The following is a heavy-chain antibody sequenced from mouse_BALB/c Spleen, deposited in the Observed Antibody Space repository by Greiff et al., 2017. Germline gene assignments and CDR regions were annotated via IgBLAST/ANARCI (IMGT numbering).Heavy chain of an antibody. CDR2: ISYSGST. CDR3: ASTVVAYYAMDY. Sequence: EVQLQESGPGLVKPSQSLSLTCTVTGYSITSDYAWNWIRQFPGNKLEWMGYISYSGSTSYNPSLKSRISITRDTSKNQFFLQLNSVTTEDTATYYCASTVVAYYAMDYWGQGTSVTVSS. D-gene: IGHD1-1*01. V-gene: IGHV3-2*02. CDR1: GYSITSDYA. J-gene: IGHJ4*01.